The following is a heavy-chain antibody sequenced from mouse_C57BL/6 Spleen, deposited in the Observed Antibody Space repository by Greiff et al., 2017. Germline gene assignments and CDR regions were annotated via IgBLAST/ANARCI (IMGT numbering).Heavy chain of an antibody. CDR1: GYTFTSYW. CDR3: ARSDYYSSPFYAMEY. D-gene: IGHD1-1*01. J-gene: IGHJ4*01. CDR2: IDPSDSCT. Sequence: QVQLQQPGAELVMPGASVKLSCKASGYTFTSYWMHWVKQRPGQGLEWIGDIDPSDSCTTYNHKFKGKSTLTVAKSSSTAYMQLSSLTSEHSAVYYCARSDYYSSPFYAMEYWRQGTSVTVSS. V-gene: IGHV1-69*01.